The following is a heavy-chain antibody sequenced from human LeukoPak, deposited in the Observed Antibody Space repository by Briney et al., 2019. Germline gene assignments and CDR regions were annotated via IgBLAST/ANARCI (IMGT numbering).Heavy chain of an antibody. Sequence: SQTLSLTCTVSGGSISSGSYYWSWIRQPAGKRVEWIGRIYTSGSTNYNPSLKSRVTISVDTSKNQFSLKLSSVTAADTAVYYCARTYYYGSGSHGRFDYWGQGTLVTVSS. V-gene: IGHV4-61*02. D-gene: IGHD3-10*01. CDR1: GGSISSGSYY. CDR3: ARTYYYGSGSHGRFDY. CDR2: IYTSGST. J-gene: IGHJ4*02.